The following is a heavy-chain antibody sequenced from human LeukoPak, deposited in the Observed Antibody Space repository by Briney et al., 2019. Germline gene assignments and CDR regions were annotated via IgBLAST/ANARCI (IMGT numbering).Heavy chain of an antibody. D-gene: IGHD2-15*01. CDR1: GGSFSDYY. CDR2: INHSGST. V-gene: IGHV4-34*01. Sequence: PSETLSLTCAVYGGSFSDYYWSWIRQPPGKGLEWIGEINHSGSTNYNPSLKSRVTISVDTSKNQFSLKLSSVTAADTAVYCCARGPPGYCTGGSCYSYYYYYYMDVWAKGTTVTVSS. J-gene: IGHJ6*03. CDR3: ARGPPGYCTGGSCYSYYYYYYMDV.